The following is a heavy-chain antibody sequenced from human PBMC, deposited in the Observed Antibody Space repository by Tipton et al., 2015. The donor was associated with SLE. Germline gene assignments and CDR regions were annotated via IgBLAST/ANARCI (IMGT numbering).Heavy chain of an antibody. V-gene: IGHV3-74*01. D-gene: IGHD6-13*01. Sequence: SLRLSCAASGFTFSGYWIHWVRQAPGKGLVWVSRINSDGSSTDYEDSVKGRFTISRDNSKNTVSLQMNSLTTEDTAVYYCAKDDGSSYFNWFDPWGQGTLVTVSS. J-gene: IGHJ5*02. CDR3: AKDDGSSYFNWFDP. CDR1: GFTFSGYW. CDR2: INSDGSST.